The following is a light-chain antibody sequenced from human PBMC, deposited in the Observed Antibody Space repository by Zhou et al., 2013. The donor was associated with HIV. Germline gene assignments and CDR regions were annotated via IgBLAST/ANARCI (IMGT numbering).Light chain of an antibody. J-gene: IGKJ5*01. CDR3: QQYDNLPIT. Sequence: IQMTQSPSSLSGSVGDRVTITCQASQDISNYLNWYQQKPGKAPKLLIYDASNLETGVPSRFSGSGSGTDLTFTISSLQPEDIATYYCQQYDNLPITFGQGTRLEI. V-gene: IGKV1-33*01. CDR1: QDISNY. CDR2: DAS.